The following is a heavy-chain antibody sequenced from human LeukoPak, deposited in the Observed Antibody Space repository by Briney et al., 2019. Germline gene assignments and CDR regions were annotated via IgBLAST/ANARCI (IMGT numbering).Heavy chain of an antibody. V-gene: IGHV4-34*01. D-gene: IGHD3-22*01. CDR3: ARGYDSNGYVYYYYYMDV. CDR1: GGSFSGYY. J-gene: IGHJ6*03. Sequence: SETLSLTCAVYGGSFSGYYWSWIRQPPGKGLEWIGEINHSGGTNFNPSLKSRVTISVDKSKDRFSLKLTSVPAADTAVYYCARGYDSNGYVYYYYYMDVWGKGTTVTVSS. CDR2: INHSGGT.